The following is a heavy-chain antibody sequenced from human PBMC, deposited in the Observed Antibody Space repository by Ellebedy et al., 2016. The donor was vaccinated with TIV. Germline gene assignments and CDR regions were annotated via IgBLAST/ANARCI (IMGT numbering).Heavy chain of an antibody. CDR3: ARARSSWEYCFDY. V-gene: IGHV4-59*01. D-gene: IGHD6-13*01. CDR1: GGSISSYH. Sequence: MPSETLSLTCSISGGSISSYHWSWILQPPGKGLEWIGDIYYSGSTKNNPSLRGRVTIPVDTSKNQFSLKLSSVTAADTAFYYCARARSSWEYCFDYWGQGALVTVSS. J-gene: IGHJ4*02. CDR2: IYYSGST.